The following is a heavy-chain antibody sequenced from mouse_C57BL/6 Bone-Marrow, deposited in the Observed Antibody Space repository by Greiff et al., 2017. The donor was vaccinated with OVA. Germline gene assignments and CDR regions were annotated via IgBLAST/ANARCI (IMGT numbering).Heavy chain of an antibody. CDR2: IDPRSGNT. CDR1: GYTFTSYG. V-gene: IGHV1-81*01. CDR3: AGEAYWYFDV. D-gene: IGHD3-2*02. J-gene: IGHJ1*03. Sequence: VQLQQSGAELARPGASVKLSCKASGYTFTSYGMSWVKQRTGQGLEWIGEIDPRSGNTDYNEKFKGKATLTADKSSSTAYMELRSLTSEAAAVYSCAGEAYWYFDVWGTGTTVTVSS.